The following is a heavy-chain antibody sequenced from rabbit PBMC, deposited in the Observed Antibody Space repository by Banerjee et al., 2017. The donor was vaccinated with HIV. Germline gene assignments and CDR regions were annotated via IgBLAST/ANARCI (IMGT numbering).Heavy chain of an antibody. CDR3: ARDGATSAYPYYFNL. Sequence: QSLEESGGDLVKPGASLTLTCTASGFSFSSTYWICWVRQAPGKGLEWIACIRGGNSGTTYYASWVNGRFTISKTSSTTVTLQMTSLTAADTATYFCARDGATSAYPYYFNLWGQGTLVTVS. J-gene: IGHJ4*01. CDR2: IRGGNSGTT. V-gene: IGHV1S40*01. CDR1: GFSFSSTYW. D-gene: IGHD6-1*01.